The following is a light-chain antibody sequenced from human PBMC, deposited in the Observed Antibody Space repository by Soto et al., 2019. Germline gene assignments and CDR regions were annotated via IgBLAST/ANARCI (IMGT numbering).Light chain of an antibody. J-gene: IGKJ1*01. CDR2: KAS. V-gene: IGKV1-5*03. CDR3: QQYGSSSPWT. CDR1: QGRTCW. Sequence: DIQMTQSPSTLSASVGARFPIPCRAGQGRTCWAWFQQKPGRAPKLLFYKASSLETGVPSRFSGSGSGTEFTLIISSLQPDDFASYYCQQYGSSSPWTFGQGTKVEIK.